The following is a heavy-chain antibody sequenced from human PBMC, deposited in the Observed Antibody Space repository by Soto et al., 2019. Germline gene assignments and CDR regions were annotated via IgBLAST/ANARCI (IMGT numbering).Heavy chain of an antibody. V-gene: IGHV2-5*01. D-gene: IGHD5-12*01. Sequence: SGPTLVNPTQTLTLTCTFSGFSFTTAGVAVGWIRQTPGGALEWLTLIYYNDDRRFSPSLKTRLTITGDTSKNQVVLSLTNVDPGDTATYFCAHSDGGYEIIYFDFWGQGIPVAVSS. CDR1: GFSFTTAGVA. CDR3: AHSDGGYEIIYFDF. J-gene: IGHJ4*02. CDR2: IYYNDDR.